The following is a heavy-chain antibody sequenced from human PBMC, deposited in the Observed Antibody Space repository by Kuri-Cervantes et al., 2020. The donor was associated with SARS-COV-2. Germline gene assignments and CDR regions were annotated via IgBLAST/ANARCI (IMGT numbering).Heavy chain of an antibody. D-gene: IGHD3-3*01. J-gene: IGHJ4*02. CDR3: ARGLWNGLHEN. CDR2: LDTSGST. V-gene: IGHV4-61*09. Sequence: SETLSLTCAVSGYSISSGYYWGWIRQPAGKGLEWIGHLDTSGSTTYNPSLESRVTMSIDTSRNQFSLKLSSVTAADTAVYYCARGLWNGLHENWGQGTLVTISS. CDR1: GYSISSGYY.